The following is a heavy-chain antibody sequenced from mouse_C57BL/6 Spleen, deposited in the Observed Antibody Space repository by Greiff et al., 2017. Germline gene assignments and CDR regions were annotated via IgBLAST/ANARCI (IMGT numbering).Heavy chain of an antibody. CDR1: GYTFTSYW. D-gene: IGHD3-2*02. J-gene: IGHJ3*01. CDR3: ARSGDSSGYSFAY. Sequence: VKLQQPGAELVRPGSSVKLSCKASGYTFTSYWMDWVKQRPGQGLEWIGNIYPSDSETHYNQKFKDKATLTVDKSSSTAYMQLSSLTSEDSAVYYCARSGDSSGYSFAYWGQGTLVTVSA. V-gene: IGHV1-61*01. CDR2: IYPSDSET.